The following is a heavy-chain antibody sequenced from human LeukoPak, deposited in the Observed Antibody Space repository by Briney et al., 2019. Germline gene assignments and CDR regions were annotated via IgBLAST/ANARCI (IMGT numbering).Heavy chain of an antibody. CDR3: AGAYYDFWSGPFDY. CDR2: MNPNSGNT. CDR1: GYTFTSYD. Sequence: GASVKVSCKASGYTFTSYDFNWVRQATGQGLEWMGWMNPNSGNTGYAQKFQGRVTMTRDTATSTAYMELSSLSSEDTAVYYCAGAYYDFWSGPFDYWGQGTLVTVSS. J-gene: IGHJ4*02. D-gene: IGHD3-3*01. V-gene: IGHV1-8*01.